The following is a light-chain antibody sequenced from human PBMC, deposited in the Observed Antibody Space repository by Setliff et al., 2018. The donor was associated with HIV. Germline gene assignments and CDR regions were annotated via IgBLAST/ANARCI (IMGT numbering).Light chain of an antibody. CDR2: ELS. V-gene: IGLV2-8*01. Sequence: QAALAQHHSASGSPGQSVAISCTGTSSDIGSHNHVSWYQQYPGKAPKLMIYELSQRPSGVPDRFSGSKSGNTASLTVSGLQAEDEADYYCASSAGDGVHDIYVFGTGTKVTVL. CDR3: ASSAGDGVHDIYV. CDR1: SSDIGSHNH. J-gene: IGLJ1*01.